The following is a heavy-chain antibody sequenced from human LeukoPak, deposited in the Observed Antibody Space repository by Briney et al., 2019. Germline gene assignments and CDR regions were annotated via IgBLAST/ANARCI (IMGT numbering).Heavy chain of an antibody. J-gene: IGHJ4*02. D-gene: IGHD6-13*01. CDR1: GGTFSSYA. CDR3: ARTQQLDYYFDY. CDR2: IIPIFGTA. V-gene: IGHV1-69*13. Sequence: GASVKVSCKASGGTFSSYAISWVRQVPGQGLEWMGGIIPIFGTANYAQKFQGRVTITADESTSTAYMELSSLRSEDTAVYYCARTQQLDYYFDYWGQGTLVTVSS.